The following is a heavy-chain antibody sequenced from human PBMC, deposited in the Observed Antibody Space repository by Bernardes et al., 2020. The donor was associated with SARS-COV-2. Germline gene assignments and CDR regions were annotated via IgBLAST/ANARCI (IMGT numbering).Heavy chain of an antibody. Sequence: GSLRLSCVASGFTFSGEAMTWVRQAPGKGLEWISEIDRSGGSTRYADSVKGRFTISRDNSKNTLYLQMNSLTAEDTAVYYCVKDPNWGSAHWGQGTQVTVSS. J-gene: IGHJ4*02. CDR1: GFTFSGEA. CDR2: IDRSGGST. CDR3: VKDPNWGSAH. V-gene: IGHV3-23*05. D-gene: IGHD3-16*01.